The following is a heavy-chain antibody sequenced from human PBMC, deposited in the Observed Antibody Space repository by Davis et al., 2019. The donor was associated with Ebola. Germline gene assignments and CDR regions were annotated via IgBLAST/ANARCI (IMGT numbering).Heavy chain of an antibody. V-gene: IGHV3-21*01. CDR1: GFTFSSYS. CDR3: ASSSIAARPGYYYGMDV. Sequence: LSLTCAASGFTFSSYSMNWVRQAPGKGLEWVSSISSSSSYIYYADSVKGRFTISRDNAKNSLYLQMNSLRAEDTAVYYCASSSIAARPGYYYGMDVWGQGTTVTVSS. J-gene: IGHJ6*02. D-gene: IGHD6-6*01. CDR2: ISSSSSYI.